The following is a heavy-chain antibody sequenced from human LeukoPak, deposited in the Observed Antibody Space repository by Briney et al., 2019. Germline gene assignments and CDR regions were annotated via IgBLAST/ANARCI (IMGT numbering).Heavy chain of an antibody. J-gene: IGHJ4*02. CDR1: GDSISSGGYY. D-gene: IGHD2-15*01. CDR2: IYYSGST. Sequence: PSQTLSLTCTVSGDSISSGGYYWSWIRQHPGKGLECIAYIYYSGSTYYNPSLKSRVTISVDTSKNQFSLKLSSVTAADTAVYYCARRKVVAALYYFDYWGQGTLVTVSS. V-gene: IGHV4-31*03. CDR3: ARRKVVAALYYFDY.